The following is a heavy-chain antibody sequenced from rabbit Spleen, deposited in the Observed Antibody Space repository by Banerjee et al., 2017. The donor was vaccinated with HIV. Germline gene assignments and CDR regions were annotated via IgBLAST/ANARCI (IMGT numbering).Heavy chain of an antibody. Sequence: QSLEESGGGLVKPEGSLTLTCKASGFDFSSNAMCWVRQAPGKGLEWIGCMASSDVTYYASWAKGRFTISKTSSTTVTLQMTSLTAADTATYFCARDTSSSFSSYGMDLWGQGTLVTVS. CDR3: ARDTSSSFSSYGMDL. V-gene: IGHV1S40*01. CDR1: GFDFSSNA. CDR2: MASSDVT. J-gene: IGHJ6*01. D-gene: IGHD1-1*01.